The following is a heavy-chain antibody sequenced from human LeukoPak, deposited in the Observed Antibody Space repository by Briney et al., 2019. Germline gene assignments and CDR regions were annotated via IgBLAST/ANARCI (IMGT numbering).Heavy chain of an antibody. J-gene: IGHJ6*04. D-gene: IGHD3-10*01. CDR1: GFTFSSYS. CDR3: ARTPIVGSGSYFYYYYGMDV. V-gene: IGHV3-21*01. Sequence: GGSLRLSCAASGFTFSSYSMNWVRQAPGKGLEWVSSISSSSSYIYYADSVKGRFTISRDNAKNSLYLQMNSLRAEDTAVYYCARTPIVGSGSYFYYYYGMDVRGKGTTVTVSS. CDR2: ISSSSSYI.